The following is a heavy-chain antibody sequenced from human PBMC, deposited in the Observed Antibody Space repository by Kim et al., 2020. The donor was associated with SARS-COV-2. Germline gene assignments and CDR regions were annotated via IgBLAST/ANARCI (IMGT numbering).Heavy chain of an antibody. D-gene: IGHD1-1*01. V-gene: IGHV5-51*01. CDR3: ARLRADGYNMDYAMDV. J-gene: IGHJ6*02. CDR2: INPADSAT. CDR1: GYRFTTSR. Sequence: GESLKISCKGSGYRFTTSRIGWVRQMPGKGLEWMGVINPADSATRYSPSFQGQVTISADKSITTAYLQWSSLKASDTAIYYCARLRADGYNMDYAMDVWGQETTVTVS.